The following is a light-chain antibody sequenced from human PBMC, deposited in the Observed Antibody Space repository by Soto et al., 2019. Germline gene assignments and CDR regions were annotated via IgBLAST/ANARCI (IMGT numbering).Light chain of an antibody. CDR3: QPYGTSSWT. Sequence: EIVLTQSPGTLSLSPGERATLSCRASQSVSSYLAWYQQKPGQAPRLLIFDASNRATGIPDRFSGSGSGTDFTLTISRLEPEDFAVYYCQPYGTSSWTFGQGTKVDIK. J-gene: IGKJ1*01. CDR2: DAS. CDR1: QSVSSY. V-gene: IGKV3-20*01.